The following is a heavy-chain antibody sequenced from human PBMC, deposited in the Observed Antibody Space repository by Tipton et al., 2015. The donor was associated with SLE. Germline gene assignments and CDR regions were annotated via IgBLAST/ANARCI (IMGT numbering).Heavy chain of an antibody. V-gene: IGHV3-21*01. D-gene: IGHD3-10*01. CDR3: ARGWFGELPFDY. Sequence: SLRLSCAASGFNFRTYAMSWVRQAPGKGLEWVSSISSSSSYIYYADSLKGRFTISRDNAKNSLYLQMNSLRAEDTAVYYCARGWFGELPFDYWGQGTLVTVSS. CDR2: ISSSSSYI. CDR1: GFNFRTYA. J-gene: IGHJ4*02.